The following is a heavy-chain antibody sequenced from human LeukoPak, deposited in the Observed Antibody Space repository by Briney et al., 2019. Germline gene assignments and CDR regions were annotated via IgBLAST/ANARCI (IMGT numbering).Heavy chain of an antibody. Sequence: GGSLRLSCAASGFTFSSYAMNWVRQAPGKGLEWVSAISGSGGSTYYADSVKGRFTISRDNSKNTLYLQMNSLRAEDTAVYYCAKGGRDTAMVIANYYYYMDVWGKGTTVTVSS. D-gene: IGHD5-18*01. V-gene: IGHV3-23*01. CDR1: GFTFSSYA. J-gene: IGHJ6*03. CDR3: AKGGRDTAMVIANYYYYMDV. CDR2: ISGSGGST.